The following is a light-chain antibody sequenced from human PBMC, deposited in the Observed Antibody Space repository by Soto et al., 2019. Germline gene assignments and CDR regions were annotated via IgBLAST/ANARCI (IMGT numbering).Light chain of an antibody. J-gene: IGLJ2*01. Sequence: QSALTQPASVSGSPGQSITISCTGTSSDVGGYNYVSWYQHHPGKAPKLMIYAVSNRPSGVSDRFSGSKSGNTASLTISGLQAEDEADYYCSSYTSSSTPVVFGGGTQLT. CDR3: SSYTSSSTPVV. CDR2: AVS. V-gene: IGLV2-14*03. CDR1: SSDVGGYNY.